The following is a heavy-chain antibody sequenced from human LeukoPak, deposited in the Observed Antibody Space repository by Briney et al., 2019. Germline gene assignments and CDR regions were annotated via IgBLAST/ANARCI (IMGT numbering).Heavy chain of an antibody. CDR2: INSDGSST. Sequence: GGSLRLSCAASGFTVSSNYMSWVRQAPGKGLVWVSRINSDGSSTSYADSVKGRFTISRDNAKNTLYLQMNSLRAEDTAVYYCARVRYCSGGSCQYFDYWGQGTLVTVSS. V-gene: IGHV3-74*01. J-gene: IGHJ4*02. D-gene: IGHD2-15*01. CDR3: ARVRYCSGGSCQYFDY. CDR1: GFTVSSNY.